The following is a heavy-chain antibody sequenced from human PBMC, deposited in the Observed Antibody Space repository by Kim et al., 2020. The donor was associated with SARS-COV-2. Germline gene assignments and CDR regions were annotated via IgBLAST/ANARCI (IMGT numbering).Heavy chain of an antibody. J-gene: IGHJ4*02. CDR1: GGTFSSYA. V-gene: IGHV1-69*13. CDR3: ARSNRGWELLGY. Sequence: SVKVSCKASGGTFSSYAISWVRQAPGQGLEWMGGIIPIFGTANYAQKFQGRVTITADESTSTAYMELSSLRSEDTAVYYCARSNRGWELLGYWGQGTLVTVSS. CDR2: IIPIFGTA. D-gene: IGHD1-26*01.